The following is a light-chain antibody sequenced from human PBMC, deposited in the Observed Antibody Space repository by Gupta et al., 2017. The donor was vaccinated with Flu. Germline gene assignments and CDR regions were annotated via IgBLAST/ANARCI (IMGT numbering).Light chain of an antibody. CDR2: EAS. Sequence: DIQMTQSPSTLSASIGDTVTITCRASQNINRWLVWYQQKPGKAPKLLIYEASILETGLPSRFTGSGSGTEFTLTISSLQPDDFATYYCQQYDFWYTFGQGTKLEIK. J-gene: IGKJ2*01. CDR1: QNINRW. CDR3: QQYDFWYT. V-gene: IGKV1-5*03.